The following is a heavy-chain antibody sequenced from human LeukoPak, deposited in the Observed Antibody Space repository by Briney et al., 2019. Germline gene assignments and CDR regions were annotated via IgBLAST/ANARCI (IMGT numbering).Heavy chain of an antibody. CDR3: ARYSVVAASMNPFDN. V-gene: IGHV4-39*01. CDR2: IYYSGST. CDR1: GGSISSSSYY. Sequence: SETLSLTCTVSGGSISSSSYYWGWIRQPPGKGLEWIGSIYYSGSTYYNPSLKSRVTISVDTSKNQFSLKLSSVTAADTAVYYCARYSVVAASMNPFDNWGQGTLVTVSS. J-gene: IGHJ4*02. D-gene: IGHD2-2*01.